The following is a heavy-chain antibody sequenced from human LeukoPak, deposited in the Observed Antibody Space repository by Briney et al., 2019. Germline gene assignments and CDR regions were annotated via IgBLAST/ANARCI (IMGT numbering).Heavy chain of an antibody. J-gene: IGHJ3*02. CDR1: GFTFSDYY. CDR3: AEFRVRWGAFDI. D-gene: IGHD3-16*01. CDR2: ISSSSSYT. V-gene: IGHV3-11*06. Sequence: GGSLRLSCAASGFTFSDYYMSWIRQAPGKGLEWVSYISSSSSYTNYADSVKGRFTISRDNAKNSLYLQMNSLRAEDTAVYYCAEFRVRWGAFDIWGQGTMVTVSS.